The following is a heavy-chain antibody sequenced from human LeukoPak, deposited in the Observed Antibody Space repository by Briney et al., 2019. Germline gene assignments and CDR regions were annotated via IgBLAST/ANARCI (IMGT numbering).Heavy chain of an antibody. Sequence: ASVKVSCKASGYTFTSYGISWVRQAPGQGLEWMGWISAYNGNTNYAQKLQGRVTMTTDTSTSTAYMELRSLRSDDTAVYYCARDLVAVTATPVNWFDPWGQGTLVTVSS. V-gene: IGHV1-18*01. CDR3: ARDLVAVTATPVNWFDP. D-gene: IGHD2-21*02. CDR2: ISAYNGNT. J-gene: IGHJ5*02. CDR1: GYTFTSYG.